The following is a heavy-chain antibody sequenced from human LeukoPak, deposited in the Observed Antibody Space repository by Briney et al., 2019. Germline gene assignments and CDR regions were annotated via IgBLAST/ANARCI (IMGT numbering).Heavy chain of an antibody. CDR1: GFTFSSYG. J-gene: IGHJ4*02. V-gene: IGHV3-30*02. CDR3: AKSGTRGGWSPRVKTYLDY. Sequence: GGSLRLSCAASGFTFSSYGMHWVRQAPGKGLEWVAFIRYDGSNKYYADSVKGRFTISRDNSKNTLYLQMNSLRAEDTAVYYCAKSGTRGGWSPRVKTYLDYWGQGTLVTVSS. CDR2: IRYDGSNK. D-gene: IGHD1-7*01.